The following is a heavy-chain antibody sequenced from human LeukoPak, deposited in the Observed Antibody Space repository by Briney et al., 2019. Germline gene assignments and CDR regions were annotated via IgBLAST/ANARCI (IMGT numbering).Heavy chain of an antibody. CDR3: ARNASYGMDV. CDR2: INAYNANT. V-gene: IGHV1-18*01. D-gene: IGHD1-1*01. CDR1: VYTFTTYG. J-gene: IGHJ6*02. Sequence: ASVNVSFKPSVYTFTTYGIRWVRPAPGQGLEWMGWINAYNANTNGAQMLQGRITITTDTATSTAYMELRSLRSDDTAVYYCARNASYGMDVWGQGTTVTVSS.